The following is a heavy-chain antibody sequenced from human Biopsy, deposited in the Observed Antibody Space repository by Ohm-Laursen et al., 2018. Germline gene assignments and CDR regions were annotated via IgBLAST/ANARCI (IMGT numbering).Heavy chain of an antibody. Sequence: TLSLTCTVSGGSLNFYYWSWIPQPPGQGLEWIGYMYYSGSTKYSPSLKNRITVSFDTSRNQFSLKLTSMTPADTAVYYCVRGRSPATYWGQGALVIVSS. V-gene: IGHV4-59*01. CDR3: VRGRSPATY. J-gene: IGHJ4*02. CDR1: GGSLNFYY. D-gene: IGHD3-16*01. CDR2: MYYSGST.